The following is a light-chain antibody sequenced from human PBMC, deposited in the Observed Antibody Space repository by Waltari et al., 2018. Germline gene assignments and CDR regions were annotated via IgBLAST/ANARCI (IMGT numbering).Light chain of an antibody. CDR2: GST. CDR1: ESVSASF. J-gene: IGKJ4*01. Sequence: DIVLTQSPGSLSVSPGERATLSCRASESVSASFLAWYQQKPGQAPRLLYYGSTCQATGIPNRFSGVGSRTDFTLSISRLAPEDFAIYSCQYSASSPVTFGGGTKVDI. V-gene: IGKV3-20*01. CDR3: QYSASSPVT.